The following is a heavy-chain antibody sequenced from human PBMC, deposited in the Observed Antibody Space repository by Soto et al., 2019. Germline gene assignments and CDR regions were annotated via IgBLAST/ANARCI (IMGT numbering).Heavy chain of an antibody. CDR3: ARDGIAAAGTRYYGMDV. CDR2: IWYDGSNK. V-gene: IGHV3-33*01. Sequence: GGSLRLSCAASGFTLSSYGMHWVRQAPGKGLEWVAVIWYDGSNKYYADSVKGRFTISRDNSKNTLYLQMNSLRAEDTAVYYCARDGIAAAGTRYYGMDVWGQGTTVTVSS. J-gene: IGHJ6*01. D-gene: IGHD6-13*01. CDR1: GFTLSSYG.